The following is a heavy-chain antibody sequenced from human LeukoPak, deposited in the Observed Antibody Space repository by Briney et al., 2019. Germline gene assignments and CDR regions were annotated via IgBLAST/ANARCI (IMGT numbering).Heavy chain of an antibody. J-gene: IGHJ3*02. V-gene: IGHV4-30-2*05. CDR2: IYHSGST. Sequence: PSQTLSLTCTVSGGSISSGGYYWSWIRQPPGKGLEWIGYIYHSGSTYYNPSLKSRVTISVDTSKNQFSLKLSSVTAADTAVYYCARDWEGYYDSSGYPAFDIWGQGTMVTVSS. CDR3: ARDWEGYYDSSGYPAFDI. D-gene: IGHD3-22*01. CDR1: GGSISSGGYY.